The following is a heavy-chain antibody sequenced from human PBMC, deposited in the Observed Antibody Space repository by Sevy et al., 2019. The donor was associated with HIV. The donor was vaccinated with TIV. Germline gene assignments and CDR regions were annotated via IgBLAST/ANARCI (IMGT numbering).Heavy chain of an antibody. D-gene: IGHD3-10*01. CDR2: MNPNSGNT. CDR1: GYTFTSYD. CDR3: ARGGRPQKAPYYYYYMDV. V-gene: IGHV1-8*03. J-gene: IGHJ6*03. Sequence: AAVKVSCKASGYTFTSYDINWVRQATGQGLEWMGWMNPNSGNTGYAQKFQGRVTITRNTSISTAYMELSSLRSEDTVVYYCARGGRPQKAPYYYYYMDVWGKGTTVSVSS.